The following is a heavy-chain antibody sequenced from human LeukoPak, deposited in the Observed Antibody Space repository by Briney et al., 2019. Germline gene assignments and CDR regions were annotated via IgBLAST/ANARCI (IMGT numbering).Heavy chain of an antibody. CDR2: ISYDGSNK. D-gene: IGHD3-22*01. CDR1: GFTFSSYG. Sequence: GGSLRLSCAASGFTFSSYGMHWVRQAPGKGLEWVAVISYDGSNKYYADSVKGLFTISRDNSKNTLYLQMNSLRAEDTAVYYCAKDQFAYDSSGYYSFPDYWGQGTLVTVSS. V-gene: IGHV3-30*18. J-gene: IGHJ4*02. CDR3: AKDQFAYDSSGYYSFPDY.